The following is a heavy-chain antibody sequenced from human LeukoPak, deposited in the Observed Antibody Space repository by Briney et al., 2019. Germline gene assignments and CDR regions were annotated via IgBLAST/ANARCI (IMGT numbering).Heavy chain of an antibody. CDR3: ARRSPDGIDY. J-gene: IGHJ4*02. Sequence: GESLKISCKASGYTFTSYAMNWVRQAPGQGLEWMGWINTNTGNPTYAQGFTGRFVFSLDTSVSTAYLQISSLKAEDTAVYYCARRSPDGIDYWGQGTLVTVSS. CDR2: INTNTGNP. V-gene: IGHV7-4-1*02. D-gene: IGHD1-14*01. CDR1: GYTFTSYA.